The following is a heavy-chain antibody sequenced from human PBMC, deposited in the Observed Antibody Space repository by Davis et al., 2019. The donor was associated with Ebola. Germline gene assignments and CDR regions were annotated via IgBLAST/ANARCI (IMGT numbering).Heavy chain of an antibody. CDR2: ISYDGSNK. CDR3: ARDGSGTEDYYYYGMDV. D-gene: IGHD3-10*01. Sequence: GESLKISCAASGFTFSSYAMHWVRQAPGKGLEWVAVISYDGSNKYYADSVKGRFTISRDNSKNTLYLQMNSLRAEDMAVYYCARDGSGTEDYYYYGMDVWGQGTTVTVSS. CDR1: GFTFSSYA. J-gene: IGHJ6*02. V-gene: IGHV3-30-3*01.